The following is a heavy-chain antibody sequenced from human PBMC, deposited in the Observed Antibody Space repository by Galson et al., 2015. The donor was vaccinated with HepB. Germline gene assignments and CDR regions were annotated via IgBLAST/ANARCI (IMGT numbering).Heavy chain of an antibody. D-gene: IGHD6-19*01. V-gene: IGHV1-69*13. CDR3: AIAEGDPGYSSGPWGMDV. Sequence: SVKVSCKASGGTFSSYAISWVRQAPGQGLEWTGGIIPIFGTENYAQKFQGRVTITADESTSTAYMELSSLRSEDTAVYYCAIAEGDPGYSSGPWGMDVWGQGTTVTVSS. CDR1: GGTFSSYA. J-gene: IGHJ6*02. CDR2: IIPIFGTE.